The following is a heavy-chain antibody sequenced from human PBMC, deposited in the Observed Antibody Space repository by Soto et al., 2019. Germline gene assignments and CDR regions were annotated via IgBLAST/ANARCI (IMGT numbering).Heavy chain of an antibody. V-gene: IGHV4-59*01. J-gene: IGHJ6*02. CDR3: ARDLWGYCGTDCYPLDV. Sequence: QVQLQESGPGLVKPSETLSLTCTVSGGSISSYYWSWIRQPPGKGLEWIGYMYNTGSTVYNPSLKSRVIISVDTSKNQFSLKLNAVTAADTAVYYCARDLWGYCGTDCYPLDVWGQGTTVTVPS. D-gene: IGHD2-21*02. CDR2: MYNTGST. CDR1: GGSISSYY.